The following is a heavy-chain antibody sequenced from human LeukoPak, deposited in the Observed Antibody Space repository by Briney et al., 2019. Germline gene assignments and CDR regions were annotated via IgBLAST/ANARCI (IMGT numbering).Heavy chain of an antibody. D-gene: IGHD2-15*01. CDR1: GFTFSSYS. J-gene: IGHJ5*02. CDR3: ARVVVAATGGFDP. Sequence: GGSLRLSCAASGFTFSSYSMNWVRQAPGKALEWVSSISSSSSYIYYADSVKGRFTISRDNAKNSLYLQMNSLRAEDTAVYYCARVVVAATGGFDPWGQGTLVTVSS. V-gene: IGHV3-21*01. CDR2: ISSSSSYI.